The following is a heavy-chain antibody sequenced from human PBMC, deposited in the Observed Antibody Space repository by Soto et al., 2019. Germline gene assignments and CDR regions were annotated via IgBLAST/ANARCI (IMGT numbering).Heavy chain of an antibody. Sequence: HPGGSLRLSCAASGFTFSSYAMHWVRQAPGKGLEWVAVISYDGSNKYYADSVKGRFTISRDNSKNTLYLQMNSLRAEDTAVYYCARDQDYASYYYYYGMDVWGQGTTVTVSS. D-gene: IGHD4-17*01. J-gene: IGHJ6*02. CDR3: ARDQDYASYYYYYGMDV. CDR1: GFTFSSYA. CDR2: ISYDGSNK. V-gene: IGHV3-30-3*01.